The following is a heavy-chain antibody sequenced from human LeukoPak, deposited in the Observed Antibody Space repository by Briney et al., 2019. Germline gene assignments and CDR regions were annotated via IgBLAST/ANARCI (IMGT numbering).Heavy chain of an antibody. CDR1: GFTFNNYW. Sequence: GGSLRLSCAASGFTFNNYWMHWVRQAPGKGLVWVSRISKDGSTTNYADSVKGRFTISRDNAKNTLYLQMNSLTAEDTALYYCARPDGGGYSSGFYWGQGTLVTVSS. V-gene: IGHV3-74*01. D-gene: IGHD2-15*01. J-gene: IGHJ1*01. CDR2: ISKDGSTT. CDR3: ARPDGGGYSSGFY.